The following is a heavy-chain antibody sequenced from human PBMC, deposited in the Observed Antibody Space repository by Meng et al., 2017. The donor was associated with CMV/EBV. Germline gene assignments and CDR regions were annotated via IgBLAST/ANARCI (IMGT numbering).Heavy chain of an antibody. J-gene: IGHJ4*02. Sequence: AMTWFSQARGKGLEWVTAIGERGGSTYNADSVKGRLTISKENSKNTMYLQKNSLRAEDTAVYYCAKAVSIAVAGTEDTVWPSYYFDYWGQGTLVTVSS. D-gene: IGHD6-19*01. CDR2: IGERGGST. CDR3: AKAVSIAVAGTEDTVWPSYYFDY. CDR1: A. V-gene: IGHV3-23*01.